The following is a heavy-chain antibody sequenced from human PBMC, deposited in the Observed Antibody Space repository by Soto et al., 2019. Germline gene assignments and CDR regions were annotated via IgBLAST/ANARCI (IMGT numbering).Heavy chain of an antibody. CDR3: AKPRDGYSYGGFDC. Sequence: PGGSLRLSCAASGFTFSSYAMSWVRQAPGKGLEWVSTIRGSGGSTYYADSVKGRFTISRDDSKNTLYLQLYNLRAEDTAVYYCAKPRDGYSYGGFDCWGQGTLVTVSS. V-gene: IGHV3-23*01. D-gene: IGHD4-4*01. CDR2: IRGSGGST. CDR1: GFTFSSYA. J-gene: IGHJ4*02.